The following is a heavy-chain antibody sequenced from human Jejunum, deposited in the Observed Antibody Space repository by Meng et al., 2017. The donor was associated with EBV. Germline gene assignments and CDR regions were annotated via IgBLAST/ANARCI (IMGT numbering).Heavy chain of an antibody. Sequence: PLKESGPGLVKPSGTLSLTCAVSSGSIFSSNWWTWVRQPPGKGLEWIGEIYHSGSTNYNPSLKSRITMSLDKSKNQFSLKLRSVTAADTAVYYCASIHPSIDSWGPGTLVTVSS. J-gene: IGHJ4*02. CDR3: ASIHPSIDS. CDR1: SGSIFSSNW. V-gene: IGHV4-4*02. CDR2: IYHSGST. D-gene: IGHD2-21*01.